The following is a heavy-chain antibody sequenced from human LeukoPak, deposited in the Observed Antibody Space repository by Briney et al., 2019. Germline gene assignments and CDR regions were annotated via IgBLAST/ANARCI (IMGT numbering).Heavy chain of an antibody. CDR1: GGSISSYY. J-gene: IGHJ4*02. Sequence: SETLSLTCTVSGGSISSYYWSWIRQPPGKGLEWIGYIYYGGSTNYNPPLKSRVTISVDTSKNQFSLKLSSVTAADTAVYYCARGYCSGGSCYPVDYWGQGTLVTVSS. V-gene: IGHV4-59*01. D-gene: IGHD2-15*01. CDR2: IYYGGST. CDR3: ARGYCSGGSCYPVDY.